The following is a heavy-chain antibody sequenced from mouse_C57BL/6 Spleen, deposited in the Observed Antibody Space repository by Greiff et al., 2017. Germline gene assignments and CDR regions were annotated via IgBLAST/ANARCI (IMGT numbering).Heavy chain of an antibody. V-gene: IGHV1-50*01. CDR2: IDPSDSYP. J-gene: IGHJ2*01. Sequence: QVQLQQPGAELVKPGASVKLSRKASGYTFTSYWMQWVKQRPGQGLEWIGEIDPSDSYPNYNQKFKGKATLTVDTSSSTAYMQLSSLTSEDSADYSCAREGTGRITTVVAPNYWGQGTTLTVSS. CDR1: GYTFTSYW. CDR3: AREGTGRITTVVAPNY. D-gene: IGHD1-1*01.